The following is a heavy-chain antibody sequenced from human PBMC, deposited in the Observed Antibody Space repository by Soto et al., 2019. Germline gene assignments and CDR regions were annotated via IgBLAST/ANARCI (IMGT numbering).Heavy chain of an antibody. CDR3: ARARADYYDSSGYPLGY. CDR2: IYYSGST. J-gene: IGHJ4*02. V-gene: IGHV4-39*01. Sequence: PSETLSLTCTVSGGSISSSSYYWGWIRQAPGKGLERIGRIYYSGSTYYNSSLKSRITISVDTSKNQFSLYLQMNSLRAEDTAVYYCARARADYYDSSGYPLGYWGQGTLVTVSS. CDR1: GGSISSSSYY. D-gene: IGHD3-22*01.